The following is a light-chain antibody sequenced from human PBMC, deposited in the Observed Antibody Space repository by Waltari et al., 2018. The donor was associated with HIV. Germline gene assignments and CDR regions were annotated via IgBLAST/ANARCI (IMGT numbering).Light chain of an antibody. CDR3: QQYNNGLT. Sequence: EIVMTQSPATLSVSPGERATLSCRASQRISGNLAWYQQKPGQAPMLLIYGASTRATGIPARFSGSGSRTEFTLTISSLQSEDFAIYYCQQYNNGLTFGGGTKVEIK. J-gene: IGKJ4*01. CDR2: GAS. V-gene: IGKV3-15*01. CDR1: QRISGN.